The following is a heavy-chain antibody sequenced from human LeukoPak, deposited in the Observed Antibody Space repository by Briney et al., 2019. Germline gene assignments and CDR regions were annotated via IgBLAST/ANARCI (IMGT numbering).Heavy chain of an antibody. V-gene: IGHV2-5*02. CDR1: GFSLSTSGVG. CDR2: IYWDDDK. Sequence: SGPTLVKPTQTLTLTCTFSGFSLSTSGVGVGWIRQPPGKALEWLALIYWDDDKRYSPSLKSRLTIIKDTSKNQVVLTMTNMDPVDTATYYCAHDSYDILTGSDTFDHWGQGTLVTVSS. J-gene: IGHJ4*02. CDR3: AHDSYDILTGSDTFDH. D-gene: IGHD3-9*01.